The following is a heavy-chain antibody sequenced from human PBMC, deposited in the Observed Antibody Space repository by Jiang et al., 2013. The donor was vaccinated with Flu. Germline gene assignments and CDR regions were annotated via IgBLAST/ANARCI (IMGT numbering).Heavy chain of an antibody. J-gene: IGHJ4*01. CDR3: AGDRGYSGFDLHYFDY. CDR2: IDYRGSN. D-gene: IGHD5-12*01. CDR1: GGSITSTNW. V-gene: IGHV4-4*02. Sequence: GSGLVKPSGTLSLTCAVSGGSITSTNWWSWVRQPPGKGLEWIGYIDYRGSNYYNPSLKSRVTISVDTSKNQFSLKLSSVSAADTAVYYCAGDRGYSGFDLHYFDYWG.